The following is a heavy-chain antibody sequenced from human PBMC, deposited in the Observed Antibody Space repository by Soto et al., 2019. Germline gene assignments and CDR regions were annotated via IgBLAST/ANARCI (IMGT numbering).Heavy chain of an antibody. D-gene: IGHD2-2*01. J-gene: IGHJ5*02. V-gene: IGHV4-31*03. CDR1: GGSISSGGYY. CDR3: ARYGADCSSTSCYGYWFDP. Sequence: KPSETLSLTCTVSGGSISSGGYYWSWIRQHPGKGLEWIGYIYYSGSTYYNPSLKSRVTISVDTSKNQFSLKLSSVTAADTAVYYCARYGADCSSTSCYGYWFDPWGQGTLVTVSS. CDR2: IYYSGST.